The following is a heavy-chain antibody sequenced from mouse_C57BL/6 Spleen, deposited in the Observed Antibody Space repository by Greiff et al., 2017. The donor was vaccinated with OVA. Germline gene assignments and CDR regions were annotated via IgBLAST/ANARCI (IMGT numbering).Heavy chain of an antibody. V-gene: IGHV1-50*01. J-gene: IGHJ2*01. Sequence: QVQLQQPGAELVKPGASVKLSCKASGYTFTSYWMQWVKQRPGQGLEWIGEIDPSASYTNYNQKFKGKATLTVDTSSSTAYMQLSSLTSEDSAVYYCASYGYYYFDYWGQGTTLTVSS. CDR1: GYTFTSYW. CDR3: ASYGYYYFDY. D-gene: IGHD2-2*01. CDR2: IDPSASYT.